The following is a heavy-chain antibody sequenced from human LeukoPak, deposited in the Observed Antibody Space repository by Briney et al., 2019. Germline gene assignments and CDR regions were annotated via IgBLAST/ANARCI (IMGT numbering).Heavy chain of an antibody. CDR2: IYYSGST. D-gene: IGHD2-15*01. V-gene: IGHV4-31*03. CDR1: GGSINSGGYY. Sequence: SQTLSLTCTVSGGSINSGGYYWSWIRQHPGKGLEWIGYIYYSGSTYYNPSLKSRVTISVDTSKNQFSLKLSSVTAADTAVYYCARMVDCSGGSCYSVYDYWGQGTPVTVSS. CDR3: ARMVDCSGGSCYSVYDY. J-gene: IGHJ4*02.